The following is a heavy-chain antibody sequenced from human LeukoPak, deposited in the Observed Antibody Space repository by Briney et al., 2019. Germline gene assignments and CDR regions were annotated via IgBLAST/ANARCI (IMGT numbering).Heavy chain of an antibody. CDR3: ARVSSSKLLWFGEFTHTNFDY. Sequence: GASVKVSCKASGYTFTGYYMHWVRQAPGQGLEWMGWINPNSGGTNCAQKFQGRVTMTRDTSISTAYMELSRLRSDDTAVYYCARVSSSKLLWFGEFTHTNFDYWGQGTLVTVSS. D-gene: IGHD3-10*01. J-gene: IGHJ4*02. CDR1: GYTFTGYY. CDR2: INPNSGGT. V-gene: IGHV1-2*02.